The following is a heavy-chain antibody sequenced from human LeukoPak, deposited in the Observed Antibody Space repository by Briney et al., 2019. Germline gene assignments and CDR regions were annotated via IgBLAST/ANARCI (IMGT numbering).Heavy chain of an antibody. Sequence: GGSLRLSCAASGVTVSRDYMSWVRQAPGKGLDWVSVIYSDGNTYYADSVKGRFTISRHNSKNTLFLQMDSLRTEDTAIYYCANRMTFGGQGTLVTVSS. CDR3: ANRMTF. CDR2: IYSDGNT. D-gene: IGHD2/OR15-2a*01. J-gene: IGHJ4*02. CDR1: GVTVSRDY. V-gene: IGHV3-53*04.